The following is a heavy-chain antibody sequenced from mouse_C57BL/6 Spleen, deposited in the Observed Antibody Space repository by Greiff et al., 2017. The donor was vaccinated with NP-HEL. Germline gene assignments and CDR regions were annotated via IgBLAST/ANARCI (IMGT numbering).Heavy chain of an antibody. Sequence: VQLQQSGPELVKPGASVKIPCKASGYTFTDYNMDWVKQSHGKSLEWIGDINPNNGGTIYNQKFKGKATLTVDKSSSTAYMELRSLTSEDTAFYYCARPPSYSNYVSWYFDVGGTGTTVTVSS. CDR1: GYTFTDYN. CDR3: ARPPSYSNYVSWYFDV. D-gene: IGHD2-5*01. CDR2: INPNNGGT. J-gene: IGHJ1*03. V-gene: IGHV1-18*01.